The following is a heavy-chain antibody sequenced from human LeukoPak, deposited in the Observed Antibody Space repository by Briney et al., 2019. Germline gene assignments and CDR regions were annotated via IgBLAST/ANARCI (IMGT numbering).Heavy chain of an antibody. J-gene: IGHJ4*02. Sequence: SETPSLTCAVYGGSVSGYYWSWIRQPPGKGLEWIGEISHRGRTHYNPSLKGRVTMSVDTSKNQFALEVDSVTAADTAVYYCARIPLYFLEPFDYWGQGILVTVSS. D-gene: IGHD3-3*01. CDR2: ISHRGRT. V-gene: IGHV4-34*01. CDR3: ARIPLYFLEPFDY. CDR1: GGSVSGYY.